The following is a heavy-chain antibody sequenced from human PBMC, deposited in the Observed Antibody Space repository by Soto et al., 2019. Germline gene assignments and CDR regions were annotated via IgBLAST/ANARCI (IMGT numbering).Heavy chain of an antibody. V-gene: IGHV1-2*04. J-gene: IGHJ3*02. CDR1: GYTFTGYY. CDR3: ARDLGNITGTKGDAFDI. D-gene: IGHD1-7*01. CDR2: INPNSGGT. Sequence: QVQLVQSGAEVKKPGASVKVSCKASGYTFTGYYMHWVRQAPGQGLEWMGWINPNSGGTNYAQKFQGWVTMTRDTSISTAYMELSRLRSDDTAVYYCARDLGNITGTKGDAFDIWGQGTMVTVSS.